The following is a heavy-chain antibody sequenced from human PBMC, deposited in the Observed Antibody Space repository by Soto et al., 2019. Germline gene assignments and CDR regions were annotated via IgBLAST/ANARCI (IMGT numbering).Heavy chain of an antibody. D-gene: IGHD3-9*01. V-gene: IGHV3-33*01. Sequence: PGGSLRLSCAASGFTFSSYGMHWVRQAPGKGLEWVAVIWYDGSNKYYADSVKGRFTISRDNSKNTLYLQMNSLRAEDTAVYYCARDQDYDILTGYYSVSYYYYYGMDVWGQGTTVTVSS. J-gene: IGHJ6*02. CDR1: GFTFSSYG. CDR2: IWYDGSNK. CDR3: ARDQDYDILTGYYSVSYYYYYGMDV.